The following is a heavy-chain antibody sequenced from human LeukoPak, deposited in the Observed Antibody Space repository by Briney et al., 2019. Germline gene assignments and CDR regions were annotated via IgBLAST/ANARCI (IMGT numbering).Heavy chain of an antibody. J-gene: IGHJ4*02. CDR3: ARRSSGWYLDY. CDR1: GSSLTIYW. V-gene: IGHV5-51*01. Sequence: GESLKISCKGSGSSLTIYWIGWVRPMPGKGLEWRGIIYPGDSDTRYSPSFQGQVTISADKSISTAYLQWSSLNASDTAMYYCARRSSGWYLDYWGQGKLVTVSS. D-gene: IGHD6-19*01. CDR2: IYPGDSDT.